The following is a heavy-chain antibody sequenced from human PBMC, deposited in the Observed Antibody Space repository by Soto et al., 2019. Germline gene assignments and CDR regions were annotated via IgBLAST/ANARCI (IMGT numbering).Heavy chain of an antibody. D-gene: IGHD4-4*01. V-gene: IGHV4-38-2*01. CDR1: GLSIVSHWY. CDR3: ARKNYYGHGNDYRKLAY. Sequence: SETLCLTTPVAGLSIVSHWYLFWIRQPPGKGLAWIGTISHSGSTFYNPSLKSRVSIPLEPSKNQFSLKLTSVPAADTAVYFFARKNYYGHGNDYRKLAYRGKGTLDTVSP. J-gene: IGHJ4*02. CDR2: ISHSGST.